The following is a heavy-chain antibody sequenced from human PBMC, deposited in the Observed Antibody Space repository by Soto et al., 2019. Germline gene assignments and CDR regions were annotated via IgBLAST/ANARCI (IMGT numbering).Heavy chain of an antibody. D-gene: IGHD3-3*01. V-gene: IGHV4-34*01. CDR2: INHSGST. J-gene: IGHJ5*02. Sequence: SSETLSLTCAVYGGSFSGYYWSWIRQPPGKGLEWIGEINHSGSTNYNPSLKSRVTISVDTSKNQFSLKLSSVTAADTAVYYCAREHGLRFLEWLLARYNWFDPWGQGTLVTVSS. CDR3: AREHGLRFLEWLLARYNWFDP. CDR1: GGSFSGYY.